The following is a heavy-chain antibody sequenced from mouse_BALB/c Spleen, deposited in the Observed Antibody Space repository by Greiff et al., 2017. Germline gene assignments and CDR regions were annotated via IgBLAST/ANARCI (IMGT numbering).Heavy chain of an antibody. Sequence: VQLQQSGAELVRPGTSVKISCKASGYTFTNYWLGWVKQRPGHGLEWIGDIYPGGGYTNYNEKFKGKATLTADTSSSTAYMQLSSLTSEDSAVYFCARDDDGYYFYAMDYWGQGTSVTVSS. CDR2: IYPGGGYT. J-gene: IGHJ4*01. CDR1: GYTFTNYW. D-gene: IGHD2-3*01. V-gene: IGHV1-63*02. CDR3: ARDDDGYYFYAMDY.